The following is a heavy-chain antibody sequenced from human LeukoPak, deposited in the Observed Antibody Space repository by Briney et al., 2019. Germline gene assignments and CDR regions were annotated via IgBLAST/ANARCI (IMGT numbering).Heavy chain of an antibody. CDR1: GGTFISYA. Sequence: SVKVSCKDSGGTFISYAISRVRQAPGQGLEWMGGIIPIFGTANYAQKFQGRVTITTDESTSTAYMELSSLRSEDTAVYYCARELAAGGTPSYWGQGTLVTVSS. D-gene: IGHD6-13*01. CDR2: IIPIFGTA. CDR3: ARELAAGGTPSY. V-gene: IGHV1-69*05. J-gene: IGHJ4*02.